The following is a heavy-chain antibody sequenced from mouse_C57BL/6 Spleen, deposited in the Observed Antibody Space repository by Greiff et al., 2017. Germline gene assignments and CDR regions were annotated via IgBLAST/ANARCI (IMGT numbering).Heavy chain of an antibody. D-gene: IGHD2-3*01. CDR1: GYTFTSYW. J-gene: IGHJ2*01. V-gene: IGHV1-50*01. Sequence: QVQLQQPGAELVKPGASVKLSCKASGYTFTSYWMQWVKQRPGQGLEWIGEIDPSDSYTNYNQKFKGKATLPVDTSSSTAYMQLSSLTSEDSAVYYCARDGYYDYWGQGTTLTVSS. CDR2: IDPSDSYT. CDR3: ARDGYYDY.